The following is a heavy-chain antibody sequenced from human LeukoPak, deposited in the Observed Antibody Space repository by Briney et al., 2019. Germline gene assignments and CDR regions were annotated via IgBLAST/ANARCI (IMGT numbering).Heavy chain of an antibody. J-gene: IGHJ5*02. CDR1: GFTFSSYW. V-gene: IGHV3-74*01. CDR3: ARGSGYYGNWFDP. CDR2: INADGSST. Sequence: GGSLRVSCAASGFTFSSYWMHWVRQAPGKGLVWVSRINADGSSTSYADSVKGRFTISRDNAKNTLYLQMNSLRAEDTAVYYCARGSGYYGNWFDPWGQGTLVTVSS. D-gene: IGHD3-3*01.